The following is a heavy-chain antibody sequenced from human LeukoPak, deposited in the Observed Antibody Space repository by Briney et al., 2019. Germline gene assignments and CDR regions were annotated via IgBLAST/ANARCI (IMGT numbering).Heavy chain of an antibody. CDR3: ARAGYSGSDFSV. CDR2: IYYSGST. CDR1: GGSFSSYY. Sequence: SSETLSLTCTLSGGSFSSYYWSWIRQPPGKGLEWIGYIYYSGSTNYNPSLKSRVTISVDTSKNQFSLKLSSVTATDTAVYYCARAGYSGSDFSVWGKGSTVTVSS. J-gene: IGHJ6*04. V-gene: IGHV4-59*01. D-gene: IGHD5-12*01.